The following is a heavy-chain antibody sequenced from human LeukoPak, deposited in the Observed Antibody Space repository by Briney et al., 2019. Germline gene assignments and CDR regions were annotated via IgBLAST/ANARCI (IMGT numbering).Heavy chain of an antibody. Sequence: GGSLRLSCAASGFTFSSYGMHWVRQAPGKGLEWVAVISYDGSNKYYADSVKGRFTISRDNSKNTLYLQMNSLRAEDTAVYYCAKDPHSGAYYYGVDVWGQGTTVTVSS. CDR1: GFTFSSYG. V-gene: IGHV3-30*18. CDR3: AKDPHSGAYYYGVDV. CDR2: ISYDGSNK. D-gene: IGHD2-15*01. J-gene: IGHJ6*02.